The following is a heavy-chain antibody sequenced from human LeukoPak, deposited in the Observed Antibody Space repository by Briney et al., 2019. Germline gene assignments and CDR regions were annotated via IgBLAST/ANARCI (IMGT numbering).Heavy chain of an antibody. CDR2: IFYSGNS. CDR3: ARTGFGELPFDY. Sequence: SETPSLTCTVSGGSIAGYYWSWIRQPPGKGLEWIGYIFYSGNSNYNPSLKSRVTISVDTSKNQFSLNLTSVTAADTAVYFCARTGFGELPFDYWGQGTLVTVSS. J-gene: IGHJ4*02. CDR1: GGSIAGYY. D-gene: IGHD3-10*01. V-gene: IGHV4-59*01.